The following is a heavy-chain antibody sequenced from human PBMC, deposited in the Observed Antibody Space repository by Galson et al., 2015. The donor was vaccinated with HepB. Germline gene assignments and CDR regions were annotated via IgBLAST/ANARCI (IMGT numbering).Heavy chain of an antibody. D-gene: IGHD2-15*01. J-gene: IGHJ4*02. CDR2: ISYDGSNK. CDR3: AKLGGGGSCYSFCDY. V-gene: IGHV3-30*18. CDR1: GFTFSSYG. Sequence: SLRLSCAASGFTFSSYGMHWVRQAPGKGLEWVAVISYDGSNKYYADSVKGRFTISRDNSKNTLYLQMNSLRAEDTAVYYCAKLGGGGSCYSFCDYWGQGTLVTVSS.